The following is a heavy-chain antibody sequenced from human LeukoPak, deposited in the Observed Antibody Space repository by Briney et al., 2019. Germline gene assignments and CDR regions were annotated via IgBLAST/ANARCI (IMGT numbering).Heavy chain of an antibody. V-gene: IGHV3-30-3*01. Sequence: PGWSLRLSCAASGFTFSSYAMHWVRQAPGKGLEWVAVISYDGSNKYYADSVKGRFTISRDNSKNTLYLQMNSLRAEDTAVYYCARDHYDFWSGYLFSSREYYFDYWGQGTLVTVSS. CDR1: GFTFSSYA. D-gene: IGHD3-3*01. J-gene: IGHJ4*02. CDR3: ARDHYDFWSGYLFSSREYYFDY. CDR2: ISYDGSNK.